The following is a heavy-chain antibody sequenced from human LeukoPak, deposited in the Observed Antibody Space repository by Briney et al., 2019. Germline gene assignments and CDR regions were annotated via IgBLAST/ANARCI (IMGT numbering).Heavy chain of an antibody. Sequence: SETLSLTCTVSGDSISSSSDYWGCIRQPPGKGLEWTGRIYYSGSTYYNPSLKSRVTITVDTYKNQFSLKLSSVTAADTAVYYCARQRVASGGYYCYDMDVWGKGTTVTVSS. CDR3: ARQRVASGGYYCYDMDV. D-gene: IGHD2-15*01. V-gene: IGHV4-39*01. CDR2: IYYSGST. J-gene: IGHJ6*03. CDR1: GDSISSSSDY.